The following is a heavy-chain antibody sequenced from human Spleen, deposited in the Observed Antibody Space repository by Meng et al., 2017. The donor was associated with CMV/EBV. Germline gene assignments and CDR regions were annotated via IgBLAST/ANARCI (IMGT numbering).Heavy chain of an antibody. D-gene: IGHD2-15*01. Sequence: GESLKISCAASGFAFSSYALHWVRRAPGKGLEWVSAIGTGGDTYYADSVKGRFTISRDNAKNSLYLQMNSLRAEDTALYYCAKDIESNTGVAWGQGTLVTVSS. V-gene: IGHV3-47*02. CDR3: AKDIESNTGVA. CDR2: IGTGGDT. J-gene: IGHJ4*02. CDR1: GFAFSSYA.